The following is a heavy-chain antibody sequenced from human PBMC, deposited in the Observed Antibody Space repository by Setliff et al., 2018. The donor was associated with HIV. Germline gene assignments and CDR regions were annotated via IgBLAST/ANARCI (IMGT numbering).Heavy chain of an antibody. V-gene: IGHV4-59*12. CDR1: GGSINNYY. CDR2: VYYTGSA. Sequence: TSETLSLTCTVSGGSINNYYWSWIRQPPGKGLEWIGHVYYTGSANYNPSLKSRVTILVDTSKNQLSLKLSSVTAADTAVYYCARDRNLYNFWGDAFAIWGQGTMVT. D-gene: IGHD3-3*01. J-gene: IGHJ3*02. CDR3: ARDRNLYNFWGDAFAI.